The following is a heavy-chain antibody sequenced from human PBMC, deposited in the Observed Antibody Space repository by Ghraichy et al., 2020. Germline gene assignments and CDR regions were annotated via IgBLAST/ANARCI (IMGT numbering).Heavy chain of an antibody. CDR3: ARDSRGSSWFDY. V-gene: IGHV4-59*01. D-gene: IGHD6-13*01. J-gene: IGHJ4*02. CDR2: IYYSGST. Sequence: GALSLTCTVSGGSISSYYWSWIRQPPGKGLEWIGYIYYSGSTNYNPSLKSRVTISVDTSKNQFSLKLSSVTAADTAVYYCARDSRGSSWFDYWGQGTLVTVSS. CDR1: GGSISSYY.